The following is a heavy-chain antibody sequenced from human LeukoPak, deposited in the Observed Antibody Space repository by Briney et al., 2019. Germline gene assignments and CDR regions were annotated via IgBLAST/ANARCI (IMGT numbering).Heavy chain of an antibody. V-gene: IGHV1-69*05. CDR2: IIRIFVTA. D-gene: IGHD2-2*01. CDR1: GGTFSSYA. Sequence: GASVKVSCKASGGTFSSYAISWVRQAPGQGLEWMGGIIRIFVTANYSQKFQGRVTITTDESTSTAYMELSSLRSEDTAVYYCARSRGVVPAAIWENWFDPWGQGTLVTVSS. J-gene: IGHJ5*02. CDR3: ARSRGVVPAAIWENWFDP.